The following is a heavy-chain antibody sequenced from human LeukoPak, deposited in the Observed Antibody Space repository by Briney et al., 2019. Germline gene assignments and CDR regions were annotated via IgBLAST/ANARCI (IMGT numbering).Heavy chain of an antibody. D-gene: IGHD3-3*01. V-gene: IGHV1-2*02. CDR3: AADLRFLEWSDS. Sequence: SVKVSCKASGYTFTAYYMHWVRQAPGQGLEWMGWINPNNGDTNYAQKFQGRVTMTRDTSISTTYMELSRLRSDDTAVYYCAADLRFLEWSDSWGQGTLVTVSS. J-gene: IGHJ5*01. CDR1: GYTFTAYY. CDR2: INPNNGDT.